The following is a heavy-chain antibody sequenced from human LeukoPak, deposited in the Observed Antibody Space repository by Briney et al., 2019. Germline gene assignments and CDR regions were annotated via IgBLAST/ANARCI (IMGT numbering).Heavy chain of an antibody. CDR3: VRAESSDYANDY. D-gene: IGHD4-17*01. J-gene: IGHJ4*02. CDR2: IYYSVST. CDR1: VGSISVDTYY. Sequence: PGTLSLTRAASVGSISVDTYYWGSARHPPGEGREWVRCIYYSVSTYYNPSRKSRVTISVDTSKNQCSLKLSSVTAADTAVYSCVRAESSDYANDYWGQGTLVTVSS. V-gene: IGHV4-39*07.